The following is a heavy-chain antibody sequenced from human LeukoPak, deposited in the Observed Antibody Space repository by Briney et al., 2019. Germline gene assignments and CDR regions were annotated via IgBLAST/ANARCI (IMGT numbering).Heavy chain of an antibody. V-gene: IGHV4-34*01. J-gene: IGHJ6*02. D-gene: IGHD3-3*01. CDR3: AVDFWSGYPYGMDV. Sequence: SETLSLTCAVYGGSFSGYYWSWIRQPPGKGLEWIGEINHSGSTNYNPSLKSRVTISVDTSKNQFSLKLSSVTAADTAVYYCAVDFWSGYPYGMDVWGQGTTVTVSS. CDR1: GGSFSGYY. CDR2: INHSGST.